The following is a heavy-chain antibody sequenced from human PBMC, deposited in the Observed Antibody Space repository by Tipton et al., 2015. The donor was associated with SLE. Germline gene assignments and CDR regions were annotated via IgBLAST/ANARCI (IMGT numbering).Heavy chain of an antibody. CDR3: ARVGATIKKLAFDI. CDR2: INHSGST. V-gene: IGHV4-34*01. Sequence: TLSLTCAVYGGSFSGYYWTWIRQPPGKGLEWIGEINHSGSTNYNPSLKSRVTISVDTSKNQFSLKLSSVTAADTAVYYCARVGATIKKLAFDIWGQGTMVTVSS. D-gene: IGHD5-24*01. CDR1: GGSFSGYY. J-gene: IGHJ3*02.